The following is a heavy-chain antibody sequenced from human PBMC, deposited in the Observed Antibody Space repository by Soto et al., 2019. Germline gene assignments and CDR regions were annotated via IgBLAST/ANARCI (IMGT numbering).Heavy chain of an antibody. J-gene: IGHJ4*02. Sequence: PETRSLTCTVSGCSISSYYWSWIRQPPGKGLEWIGYIYYSGSTNYNPSLKSRVTISVDTSKNQFSLKLSSVTAADTAVYYCARGGLYYDILTGYPAPQGFDYWGQGTLVTVSS. D-gene: IGHD3-9*01. CDR1: GCSISSYY. CDR3: ARGGLYYDILTGYPAPQGFDY. CDR2: IYYSGST. V-gene: IGHV4-59*01.